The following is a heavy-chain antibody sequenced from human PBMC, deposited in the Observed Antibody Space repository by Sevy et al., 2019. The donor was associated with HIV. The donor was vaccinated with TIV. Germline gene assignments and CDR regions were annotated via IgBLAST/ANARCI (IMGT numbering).Heavy chain of an antibody. D-gene: IGHD4-17*01. CDR1: GFTFTSYS. Sequence: GGSLRLSCAASGFTFTSYSMNWVRQAPGKGLEWISYISSDSTTIYYVESVKGRFTISRENANNALYLQMISLRDEETAVYYCARNCYGDYIIDSWGQGTPVTVSS. J-gene: IGHJ4*02. CDR2: ISSDSTTI. CDR3: ARNCYGDYIIDS. V-gene: IGHV3-48*02.